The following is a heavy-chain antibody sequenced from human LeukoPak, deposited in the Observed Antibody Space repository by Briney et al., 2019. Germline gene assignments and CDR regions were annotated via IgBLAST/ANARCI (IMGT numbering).Heavy chain of an antibody. V-gene: IGHV3-30*01. CDR3: AREGYRDFWSGYYYYYYMDV. J-gene: IGHJ6*03. CDR2: ISYDGSNK. Sequence: GGSLRLSCAASGFTFSSYGMHWVRQAPGKGLEWVAVISYDGSNKYYADSVKGRFTISRDNSKNTLYLQMNSLRAEDTAVYYCAREGYRDFWSGYYYYYYMDVWGKGTTVTVSS. D-gene: IGHD3-3*01. CDR1: GFTFSSYG.